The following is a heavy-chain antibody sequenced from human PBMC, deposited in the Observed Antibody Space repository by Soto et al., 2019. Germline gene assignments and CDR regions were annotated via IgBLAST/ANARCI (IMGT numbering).Heavy chain of an antibody. D-gene: IGHD6-13*01. V-gene: IGHV3-23*01. J-gene: IGHJ4*02. CDR3: AKDQGSSWYEIDY. Sequence: EVQLLESGGGLVQPGGSLRLSCAASGFTFSHYAVTWVRQAPGMGLEWVSTISGSGGSTYYADSVKGRFTISRDNSKNTLYLQMNSLRAEDTAVYYCAKDQGSSWYEIDYWGQGTLVTVSS. CDR2: ISGSGGST. CDR1: GFTFSHYA.